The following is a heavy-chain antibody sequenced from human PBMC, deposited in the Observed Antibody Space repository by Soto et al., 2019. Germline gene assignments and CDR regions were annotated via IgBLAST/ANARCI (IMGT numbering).Heavy chain of an antibody. CDR2: VHDSWGA. CDR1: GGSMSGYY. D-gene: IGHD6-19*01. Sequence: QVQLQESGPGLVEPSETLSLSCTVSGGSMSGYYWSWIRLPPGKPMEWIGYVHDSWGAADNPSLRSRVAISLATTRNQFSLSLTSVSATDTAMYYCVRQGYGPVQGLVDVWGQVTTVTVSS. V-gene: IGHV4-59*08. J-gene: IGHJ6*02. CDR3: VRQGYGPVQGLVDV.